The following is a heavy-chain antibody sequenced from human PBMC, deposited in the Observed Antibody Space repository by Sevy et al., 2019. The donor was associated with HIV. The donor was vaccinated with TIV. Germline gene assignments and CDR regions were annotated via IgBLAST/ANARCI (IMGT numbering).Heavy chain of an antibody. J-gene: IGHJ4*02. CDR2: IYYSGST. Sequence: SETLSLTCTVSGGSISSYYWSWIRQPPGKGLEWIGYIYYSGSTNYNPSLKSRVTISVDTSKNQFSLKLSSVTAADTAVYYCARLGYYYAYFDYWGQGTLVTVSS. CDR3: ARLGYYYAYFDY. D-gene: IGHD3-10*01. CDR1: GGSISSYY. V-gene: IGHV4-59*08.